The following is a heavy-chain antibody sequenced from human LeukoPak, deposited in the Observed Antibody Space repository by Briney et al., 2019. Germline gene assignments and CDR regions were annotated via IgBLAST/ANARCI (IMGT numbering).Heavy chain of an antibody. CDR2: ISSSSSYI. CDR3: AKSERFFDWFTPPFDY. J-gene: IGHJ4*02. V-gene: IGHV3-21*01. CDR1: GFTFSSYS. D-gene: IGHD3-9*01. Sequence: GGSLRLSCAASGFTFSSYSMNWVRQAPGKGLEWVSSISSSSSYIYYADSVKGRFTISRDNSKNTLYLQMNNLRAEDTALYYCAKSERFFDWFTPPFDYWGQGTLVTVSS.